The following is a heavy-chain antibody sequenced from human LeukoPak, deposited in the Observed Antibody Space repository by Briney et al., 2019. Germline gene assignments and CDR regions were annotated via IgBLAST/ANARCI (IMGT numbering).Heavy chain of an antibody. CDR3: ARHSYGDYEQCFDY. CDR1: GGSFSGYY. J-gene: IGHJ4*02. V-gene: IGHV4-34*01. Sequence: SETLSLTCAVYGGSFSGYYWSWIRQPPGKGLEWIGEINHSGSTNYNPSLKNRFTISVDTSKNQFSLKLSSVTAADTAVYYCARHSYGDYEQCFDYWGQGTLVTVSS. CDR2: INHSGST. D-gene: IGHD4-17*01.